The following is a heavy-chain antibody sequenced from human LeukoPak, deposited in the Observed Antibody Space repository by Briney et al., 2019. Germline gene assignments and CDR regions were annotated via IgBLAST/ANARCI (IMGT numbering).Heavy chain of an antibody. V-gene: IGHV3-23*01. CDR1: GFTFSNYA. Sequence: GGSLRLPCAASGFTFSNYAMSWVRQAPGKGLECVSAISDSGDKTDYADSVRGRFTIYRDNSKDTLYLQMNSLGAADTAVYYCAKDGVGYCDNSSCWGQGTLVTVSS. J-gene: IGHJ4*02. CDR3: AKDGVGYCDNSSC. D-gene: IGHD2-2*01. CDR2: ISDSGDKT.